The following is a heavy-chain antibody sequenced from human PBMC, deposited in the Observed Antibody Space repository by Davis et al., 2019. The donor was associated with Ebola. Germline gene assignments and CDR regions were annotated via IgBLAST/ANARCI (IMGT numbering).Heavy chain of an antibody. D-gene: IGHD3-22*01. CDR1: GGSLSGYY. CDR3: ASYDSSGDDAFDI. V-gene: IGHV4-34*01. J-gene: IGHJ3*02. CDR2: INHSGST. Sequence: PSQTLSLACAVYGGSLSGYYCIWSRHPPGKGLEWIGEINHSGSTNYNPSLKSRVTISVDTSKNQFSLKLSSVTAADTAVYYCASYDSSGDDAFDIWGQGTMVTVSS.